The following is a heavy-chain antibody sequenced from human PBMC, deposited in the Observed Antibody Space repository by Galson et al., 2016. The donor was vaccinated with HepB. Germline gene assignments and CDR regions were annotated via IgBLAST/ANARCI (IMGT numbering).Heavy chain of an antibody. CDR3: ARDGADGYNLDY. CDR2: ISYDGSNK. Sequence: SLRLSCAASGFTFHSFSMHWVRQAPGKGLEWVAVISYDGSNKYYADSVKGRFTISRDNSKNTLYLQMNSLRPEDTAFYYCARDGADGYNLDYWGQGILVTVSS. CDR1: GFTFHSFS. V-gene: IGHV3-30*04. J-gene: IGHJ4*02. D-gene: IGHD5-24*01.